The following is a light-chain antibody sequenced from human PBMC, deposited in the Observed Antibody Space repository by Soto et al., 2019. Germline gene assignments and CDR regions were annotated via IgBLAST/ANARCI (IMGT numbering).Light chain of an antibody. Sequence: QSVLTQPPSASGTPGQRVTISCSGSSSNIGSNTVNWYQQLPGTAPKLLIYTNDQRPSGVPDRVSGSKSGTSASLAISGLQVEDEADYHCSSWDDNLDAEVFGAGTKLTVL. J-gene: IGLJ1*01. CDR2: TND. CDR1: SSNIGSNT. V-gene: IGLV1-44*01. CDR3: SSWDDNLDAEV.